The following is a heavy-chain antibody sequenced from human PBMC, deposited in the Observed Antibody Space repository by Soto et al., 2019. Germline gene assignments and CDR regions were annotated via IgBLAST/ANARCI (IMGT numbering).Heavy chain of an antibody. CDR1: GGTFCSHA. CDR2: IIPIFGTA. V-gene: IGHV1-69*01. D-gene: IGHD4-17*01. CDR3: ARVPRTYGNWFDP. Sequence: SVQVSCKGRGGTFCSHATSWMRQAPGQGLECMGGIIPIFGTANYAQKFQGRVTITADESTSTAYMELSSLRSEDTAVYYCARVPRTYGNWFDPWGQGSLVTVSS. J-gene: IGHJ5*02.